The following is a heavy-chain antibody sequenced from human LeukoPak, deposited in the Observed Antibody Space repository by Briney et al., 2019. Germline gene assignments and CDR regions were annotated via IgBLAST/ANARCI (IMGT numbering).Heavy chain of an antibody. CDR1: GGTFSSYA. Sequence: GASVKVSCKASGGTFSSYAISWVRQAPGQGLEWMGGIIPIFGTANYAQKFQGRVTITADESTSTAYMELSSLRSEDTAVYYCASLDYDFWSGYSNYYYYMDVWGKGTTVTVSS. J-gene: IGHJ6*03. V-gene: IGHV1-69*13. CDR2: IIPIFGTA. CDR3: ASLDYDFWSGYSNYYYYMDV. D-gene: IGHD3-3*01.